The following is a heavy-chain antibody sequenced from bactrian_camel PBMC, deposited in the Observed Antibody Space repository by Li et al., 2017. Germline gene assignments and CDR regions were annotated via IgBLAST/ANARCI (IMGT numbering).Heavy chain of an antibody. CDR1: DNTYSPYC. Sequence: HVQLVESGGGSVQAGGSLRLSCVASDNTYSPYCMAWFRQVPGREREAVASIAMDGSTSYIDSVKGRFTISVDNAANTVYLQMNSLKPEDTAVYYCAAGALGYTGAKCPPDFGGYWGQGTQVTVS. J-gene: IGHJ6*01. CDR2: IAMDGST. D-gene: IGHD2*01. V-gene: IGHV3S53*01. CDR3: AAGALGYTGAKCPPDFGGY.